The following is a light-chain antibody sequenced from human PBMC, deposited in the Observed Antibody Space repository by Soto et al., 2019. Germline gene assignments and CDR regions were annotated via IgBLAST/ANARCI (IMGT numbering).Light chain of an antibody. CDR3: QHYNILPPQLT. CDR2: AAS. V-gene: IGKV3-15*01. CDR1: QSVSDN. J-gene: IGKJ4*01. Sequence: EIVITQSPATLSVSPGERATLSCRASQSVSDNLAWYQQKRGQAPRLLIYAASTRANGIPARFSGSGSGTEFTLTLSGLQFEDFAGYYCQHYNILPPQLTFGGGPEVGIK.